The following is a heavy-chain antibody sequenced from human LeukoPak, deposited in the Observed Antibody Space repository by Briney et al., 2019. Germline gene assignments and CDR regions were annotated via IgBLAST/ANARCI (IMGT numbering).Heavy chain of an antibody. CDR1: GFTFSSHG. CDR2: IRYDGSNK. Sequence: GGSLRLSCAASGFTFSSHGMHWVRQAPGKGLEWVAFIRYDGSNKYYADSVKGRFTISRDNSKNTLYLQMNSLRAEDTAVYYCAVTYSNPRYYFDYWGQGTLVTVSS. V-gene: IGHV3-30*02. J-gene: IGHJ4*02. CDR3: AVTYSNPRYYFDY. D-gene: IGHD6-13*01.